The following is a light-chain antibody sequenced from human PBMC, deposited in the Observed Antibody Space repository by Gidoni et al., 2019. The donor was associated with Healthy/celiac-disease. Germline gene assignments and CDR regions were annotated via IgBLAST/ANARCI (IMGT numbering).Light chain of an antibody. CDR2: AAS. Sequence: AIRMTQSPSSFSESTGDRVTITCRASQGISSYLAWYQQKPGNAPKLLIYAASTLQSGVPSRFSGSGSGTDFTLTISCLQYEDFATYYCQQYYSYPPWTFGQGTKVEIK. J-gene: IGKJ1*01. V-gene: IGKV1-8*01. CDR3: QQYYSYPPWT. CDR1: QGISSY.